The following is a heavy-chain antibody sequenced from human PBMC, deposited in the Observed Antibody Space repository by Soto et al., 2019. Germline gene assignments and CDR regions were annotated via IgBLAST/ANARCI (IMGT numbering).Heavy chain of an antibody. J-gene: IGHJ4*02. CDR2: ISSDGFTK. CDR1: GFIFSGYG. CDR3: AKEAGDWFNFDY. D-gene: IGHD3-9*01. V-gene: IGHV3-30*18. Sequence: GGSLRLSCAASGFIFSGYGMHWVRQAPGKGLEWVAVISSDGFTKNYGGSVKGRFTISRDNSKNILYLEMNSLRVDDTAMYYCAKEAGDWFNFDYWGQGTLVTVSS.